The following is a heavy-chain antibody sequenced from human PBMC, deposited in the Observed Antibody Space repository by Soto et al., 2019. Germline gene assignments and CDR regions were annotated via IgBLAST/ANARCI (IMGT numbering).Heavy chain of an antibody. V-gene: IGHV4-34*01. CDR1: GGSFSGYY. CDR3: ERGGLVVVVAARRFDP. Sequence: QVQLQQWGAGLLKPSETLSLTCAVYGGSFSGYYWSWIRQPPGKGLEWIGEINHSGSTNYNPSLKSRVTISVDTSKNQFSLKLSSVTAADTAVYYCERGGLVVVVAARRFDPWGQGTLVTVSS. J-gene: IGHJ5*02. D-gene: IGHD2-15*01. CDR2: INHSGST.